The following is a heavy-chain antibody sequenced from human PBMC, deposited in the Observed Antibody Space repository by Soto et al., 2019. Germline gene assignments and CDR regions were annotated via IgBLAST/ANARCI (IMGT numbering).Heavy chain of an antibody. V-gene: IGHV1-69*08. CDR1: GGTFSSYT. Sequence: QVQLVQSGAEVQKPGSSVKVSCKASGGTFSSYTINWVRQAPGQGLEWMGRIIPILGIVNYAQKFQDRVTITADNSTSTAYIELSGLRSEDTAIYYCARDPYDTEVSYWGQGTLVTVS. D-gene: IGHD3-9*01. J-gene: IGHJ4*02. CDR3: ARDPYDTEVSY. CDR2: IIPILGIV.